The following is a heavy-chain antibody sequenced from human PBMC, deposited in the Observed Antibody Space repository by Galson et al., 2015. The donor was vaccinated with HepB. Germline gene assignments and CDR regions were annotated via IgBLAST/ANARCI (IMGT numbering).Heavy chain of an antibody. Sequence: SLRLSCAASGFTFSSYGMHWVRQAPGKGLEWVAVISYDGSNKYCADSVKGRFTISRDNSKNTLYLQMNSLRAEDTAVYYCAKDHDSSGYPWDWGQGTLVTVSS. V-gene: IGHV3-30*18. CDR1: GFTFSSYG. CDR2: ISYDGSNK. CDR3: AKDHDSSGYPWD. J-gene: IGHJ4*02. D-gene: IGHD3-22*01.